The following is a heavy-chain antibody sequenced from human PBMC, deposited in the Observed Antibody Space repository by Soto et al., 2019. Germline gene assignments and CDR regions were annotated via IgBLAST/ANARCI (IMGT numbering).Heavy chain of an antibody. J-gene: IGHJ4*02. D-gene: IGHD3-10*01. V-gene: IGHV3-74*01. Sequence: EGQLVESGGGLVQPGGSLRLSCAASGFTFTGSWMHWVRQAPGKGLVWVSRINGDGSGTSYADFVKGRFIISRDDAKNTLFLQMNGLRAEDTAVYYCARGIFGSGTANDYWGQGTLVTVSS. CDR2: INGDGSGT. CDR3: ARGIFGSGTANDY. CDR1: GFTFTGSW.